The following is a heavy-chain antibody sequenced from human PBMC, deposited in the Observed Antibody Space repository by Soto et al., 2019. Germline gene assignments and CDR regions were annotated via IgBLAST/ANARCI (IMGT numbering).Heavy chain of an antibody. V-gene: IGHV1-3*01. CDR3: ARVGEQWLVQGYNWFDP. CDR2: INAGNGNT. J-gene: IGHJ5*02. CDR1: GYTFTSYA. Sequence: ASVKVSCKASGYTFTSYAMHWVRQAPGQRLEWMGWINAGNGNTKYSQKFQGRVTITRDTSASTAYMELSSLRSEDTAVYYCARVGEQWLVQGYNWFDPWGQGTLVTVSS. D-gene: IGHD6-19*01.